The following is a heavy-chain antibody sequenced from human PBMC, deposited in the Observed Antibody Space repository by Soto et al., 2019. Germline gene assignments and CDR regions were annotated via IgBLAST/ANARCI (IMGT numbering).Heavy chain of an antibody. D-gene: IGHD3-16*02. Sequence: SETLSLTCAVSGGSISSSNWWSWVRQPPGKGLEWIGEIYHSGSTNYNPSLKGRVTISVDKSKNQFSLKLSSVTAADTAVYYCARERLGELSYFDHWGQGTLVTVSS. CDR1: GGSISSSNW. V-gene: IGHV4-4*02. J-gene: IGHJ4*02. CDR2: IYHSGST. CDR3: ARERLGELSYFDH.